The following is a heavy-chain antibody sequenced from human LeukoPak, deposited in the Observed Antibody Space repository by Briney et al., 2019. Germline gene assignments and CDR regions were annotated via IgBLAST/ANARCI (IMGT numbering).Heavy chain of an antibody. Sequence: GASVKVSCKASGYTFTSYDINWVRQATGQGLEWMGWMNPNSGNTGYAQKFQGRVTMTRNTSISTAYMEPSSLRSEDTAVYYCARAPKTHIVVVTASPYYFDYWGQGTLVTVSS. J-gene: IGHJ4*02. CDR1: GYTFTSYD. V-gene: IGHV1-8*01. CDR3: ARAPKTHIVVVTASPYYFDY. CDR2: MNPNSGNT. D-gene: IGHD2-21*02.